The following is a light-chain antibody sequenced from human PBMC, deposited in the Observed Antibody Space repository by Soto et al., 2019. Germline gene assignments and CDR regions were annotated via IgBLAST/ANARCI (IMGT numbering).Light chain of an antibody. CDR3: QQRGDWPRT. CDR2: DSS. J-gene: IGKJ1*01. Sequence: EIVLTQSPATLSLSPGERATLSCRASQSFSNNLAWYQQKPGQAPRLLIYDSSTRATGIPPRFSGSGSGTDFTLTISSLEPADFAVYYCQQRGDWPRTFGQGNKVEIK. V-gene: IGKV3-11*01. CDR1: QSFSNN.